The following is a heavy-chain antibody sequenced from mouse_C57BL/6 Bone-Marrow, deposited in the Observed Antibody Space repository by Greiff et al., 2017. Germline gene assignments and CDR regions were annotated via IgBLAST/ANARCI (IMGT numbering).Heavy chain of an antibody. D-gene: IGHD4-1*01. CDR1: GYTFTGYW. V-gene: IGHV1-9*01. CDR3: PRNWDGDY. J-gene: IGHJ2*01. Sequence: VHLVESGAELMKPGASVKLSCKATGYTFTGYWIEWVKQRPGHGLEWLGAIVPGSGSTNYNEKFKGKATFTADTSSNTAYMQLSSRPTEDSAIYSCPRNWDGDYWGQGTTLAVSS. CDR2: IVPGSGST.